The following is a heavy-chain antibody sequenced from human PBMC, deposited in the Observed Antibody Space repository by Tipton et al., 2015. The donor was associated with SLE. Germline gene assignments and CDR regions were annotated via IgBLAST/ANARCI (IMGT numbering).Heavy chain of an antibody. CDR3: ARGVAHYWDSGSFDI. V-gene: IGHV4-34*01. CDR2: VNYGGNT. J-gene: IGHJ3*02. CDR1: SGSFSGYR. D-gene: IGHD3-3*02. Sequence: TLSLTCIIYSGSFSGYRWSWIRQSPGKGLEWIGEVNYGGNTNYNPSLESRATISIAPSEKQLSLKLSSVTAADTAVYYCARGVAHYWDSGSFDIWGQGTLVTVSS.